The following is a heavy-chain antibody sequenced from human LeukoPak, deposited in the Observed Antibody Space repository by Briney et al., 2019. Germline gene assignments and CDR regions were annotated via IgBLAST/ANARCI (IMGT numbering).Heavy chain of an antibody. V-gene: IGHV3-23*01. CDR2: ISANGVST. Sequence: GGSLRLSCEGSGMPFSSYTINWVRQAPGKGLEWVSGISANGVSTYYGDSAKGRFTTSRDKSKNTVFLQMNRLRVEDTAAYYCARMASTEIYYFYYMDVWGKGTTVIVSS. CDR3: ARMASTEIYYFYYMDV. J-gene: IGHJ6*03. CDR1: GMPFSSYT. D-gene: IGHD2-8*01.